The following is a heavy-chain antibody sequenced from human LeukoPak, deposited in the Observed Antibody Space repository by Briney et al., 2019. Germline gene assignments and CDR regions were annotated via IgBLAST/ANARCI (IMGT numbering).Heavy chain of an antibody. D-gene: IGHD5-18*01. CDR3: AKDTAMGYYYGMDV. J-gene: IGHJ6*01. CDR1: GFTFSSYR. CDR2: IISSSSYI. Sequence: PGGSMRPSSAASGFTFSSYRMNWVRQAPGKGLEWVSSIISSSSYIYYADSVEGRFTTPKDNAKNSWYLQKNSLRAENTAVYYCAKDTAMGYYYGMDVARQGTTLTVPS. V-gene: IGHV3-21*01.